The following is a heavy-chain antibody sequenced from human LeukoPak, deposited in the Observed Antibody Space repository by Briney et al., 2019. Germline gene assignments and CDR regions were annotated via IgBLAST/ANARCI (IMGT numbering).Heavy chain of an antibody. Sequence: GGSLRLSCAASGFTFSSYGMHWVRQAPGKGLEWVAVIWYDGSNKYYADSVKGRFTISRDNSKNTLYLQMNSLRAEDTAVYYCAKDRSYGNYVSRSYYNYWGQGTLVTVSS. CDR1: GFTFSSYG. J-gene: IGHJ4*02. CDR2: IWYDGSNK. V-gene: IGHV3-33*06. CDR3: AKDRSYGNYVSRSYYNY. D-gene: IGHD3-10*01.